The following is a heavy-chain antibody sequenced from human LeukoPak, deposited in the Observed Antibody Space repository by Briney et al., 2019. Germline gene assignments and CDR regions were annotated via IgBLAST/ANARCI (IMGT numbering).Heavy chain of an antibody. Sequence: SETLSLTCAVYGGSFSGYYWSWIRQPPGKGLEWIGSIYYSGSTQYNPSLKSRVTISVDTSKNQFSLKLSSVTAADTAVYYCARRRASYSDSSGYYYGGWFDPWGQGTLVTVSS. J-gene: IGHJ5*02. V-gene: IGHV4-34*01. CDR2: IYYSGST. D-gene: IGHD3-22*01. CDR3: ARRRASYSDSSGYYYGGWFDP. CDR1: GGSFSGYY.